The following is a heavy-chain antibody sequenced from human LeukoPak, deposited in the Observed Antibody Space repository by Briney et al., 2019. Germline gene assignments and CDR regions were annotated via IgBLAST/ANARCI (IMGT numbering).Heavy chain of an antibody. D-gene: IGHD2-2*01. CDR3: ARVGVVPAAPFDY. Sequence: PSETLSLTCTVSGGSISSGGYYWSWIRQHPGKGLEWIGYIYYSGSTYYNPSLKSRVTISVDTSKNQFSLKLSSVTAADTAVYYCARVGVVPAAPFDYWGQGTLVTVSS. V-gene: IGHV4-31*03. CDR2: IYYSGST. J-gene: IGHJ4*02. CDR1: GGSISSGGYY.